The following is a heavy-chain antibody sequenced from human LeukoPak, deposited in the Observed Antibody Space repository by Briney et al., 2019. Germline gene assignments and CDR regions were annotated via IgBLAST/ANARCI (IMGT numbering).Heavy chain of an antibody. CDR2: IYYSGST. J-gene: IGHJ6*02. CDR3: ARANIVLLPATINYTMDV. Sequence: SETLSLTCTVSGGSISSSSYYWGWIRQPPGKGLEWIGSIYYSGSTYYNPSLKSRVTMSVDTSNNQFSLKLSSVTAADTAVYYCARANIVLLPATINYTMDVWGQGTTVTVSS. CDR1: GGSISSSSYY. V-gene: IGHV4-39*07. D-gene: IGHD2-2*01.